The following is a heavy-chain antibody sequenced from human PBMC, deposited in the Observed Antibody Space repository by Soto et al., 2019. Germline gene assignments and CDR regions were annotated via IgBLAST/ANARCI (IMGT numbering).Heavy chain of an antibody. Sequence: EVQLVESGGGLIQPGGSLRLSCAASGFTVSSNYMSWVRQAPGKGLEWVSVIYSGGSTYYADSVKGRFTISRDNSKNTLYLQMNSLRAEDTAVYYCARNYYDSGGGSDYWGQGTLVTVSS. CDR2: IYSGGST. CDR3: ARNYYDSGGGSDY. CDR1: GFTVSSNY. D-gene: IGHD3-22*01. J-gene: IGHJ4*02. V-gene: IGHV3-53*01.